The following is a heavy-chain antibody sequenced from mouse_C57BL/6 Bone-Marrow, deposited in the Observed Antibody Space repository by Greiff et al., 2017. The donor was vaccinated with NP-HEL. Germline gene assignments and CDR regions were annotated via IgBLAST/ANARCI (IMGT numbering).Heavy chain of an antibody. CDR2: ISDGGSYT. CDR1: GFTFSSYA. CDR3: ARAGKASFDY. D-gene: IGHD2-1*01. V-gene: IGHV5-4*03. J-gene: IGHJ2*01. Sequence: EVKLMESGGGLVKPGGSLKLSCAASGFTFSSYAMSWVRQTPEKRLEWVATISDGGSYTYYPDNVKGRFTISRDNAKNNLYLQMSHLKSEDTAMYYCARAGKASFDYWGQGTTLTVSS.